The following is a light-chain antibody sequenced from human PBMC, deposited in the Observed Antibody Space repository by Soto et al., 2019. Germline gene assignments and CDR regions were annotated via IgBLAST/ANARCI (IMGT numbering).Light chain of an antibody. V-gene: IGLV1-40*01. CDR1: STNIGAGYD. CDR3: QSYDSSLRGVV. J-gene: IGLJ3*02. Sequence: QSALTQPPSVSGAPGQRVTISCTGNSTNIGAGYDVHWYQQFPGTAPKLLIYGSTNRPSGVPDRFSASKSATSASLAITGPQPEDDADYYCQSYDSSLRGVVFGGGTKLTVL. CDR2: GST.